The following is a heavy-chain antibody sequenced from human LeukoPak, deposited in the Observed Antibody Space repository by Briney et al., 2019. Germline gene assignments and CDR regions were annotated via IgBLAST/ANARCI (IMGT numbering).Heavy chain of an antibody. Sequence: GGSLRLSCAASGFTFSSYAMSWVRQAPGKGLEWVSAISGSGGSTYYADSVKGRFTISRDNSKNTLYLQMNSLRAEDTAVYYCAKSSGSGSYWGVGKYYFDYWGQGTLVTVSS. CDR3: AKSSGSGSYWGVGKYYFDY. V-gene: IGHV3-23*01. CDR2: ISGSGGST. D-gene: IGHD3-10*01. CDR1: GFTFSSYA. J-gene: IGHJ4*02.